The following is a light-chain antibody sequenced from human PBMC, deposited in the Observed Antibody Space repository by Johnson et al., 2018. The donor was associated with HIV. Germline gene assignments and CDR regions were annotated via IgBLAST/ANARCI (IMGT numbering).Light chain of an antibody. CDR3: GTWDSSLRGV. CDR2: ENN. Sequence: QSVLTQPPSVSAAPGQKVTISCSGSSSNIGNNYVSWYQQLPGTAPKLLIYENNKRPSGIPDRFSGSKSGPSATLGITGLQTGDEAGYYCGTWDSSLRGVFGTGTKVTVL. V-gene: IGLV1-51*02. CDR1: SSNIGNNY. J-gene: IGLJ1*01.